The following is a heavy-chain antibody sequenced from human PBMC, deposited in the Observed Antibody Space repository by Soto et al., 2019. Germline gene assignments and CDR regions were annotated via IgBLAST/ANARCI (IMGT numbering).Heavy chain of an antibody. CDR1: GGSIGDDY. V-gene: IGHV4-59*01. D-gene: IGHD1-26*01. Sequence: QVQLQESGPGLVKASETLSLICSVSGGSIGDDYWSWVRQPPGKGLEWIGNIFYGGTDYNPSLKSRVTISVDRSTNQFSLKLSSVTAVDTAVYYCARLQPERYSGSRSALDYWGQGMMVSVSS. CDR2: IFYGGT. J-gene: IGHJ4*02. CDR3: ARLQPERYSGSRSALDY.